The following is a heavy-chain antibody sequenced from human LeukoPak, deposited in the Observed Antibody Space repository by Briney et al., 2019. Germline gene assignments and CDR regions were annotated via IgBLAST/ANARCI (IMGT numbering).Heavy chain of an antibody. CDR3: ARLTGGSGWYGNWFDP. J-gene: IGHJ5*02. V-gene: IGHV5-51*01. CDR2: IYPGDSDT. CDR1: GYSFTSYW. D-gene: IGHD6-19*01. Sequence: GASLEISCQGPGYSFTSYWIGWVRQLPGKGLEWMGIIYPGDSDTRYSPSFQGQVTISADKSISTAYLQWSSLKASDTAMYYCARLTGGSGWYGNWFDPWGQGTLVTVSS.